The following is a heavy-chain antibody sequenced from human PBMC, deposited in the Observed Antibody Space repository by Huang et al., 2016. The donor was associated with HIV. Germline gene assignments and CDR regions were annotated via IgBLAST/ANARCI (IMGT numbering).Heavy chain of an antibody. D-gene: IGHD2-8*01. V-gene: IGHV1-18*01. CDR3: ARDGRMVIDPFDI. Sequence: QVQLMQSGVEVKKPGASVKVSCRASGYTFTNYGVSWVRQAPGQGLEWMGWISAYNGNTDYEQKFQGRGIMTTDTSTSTAYMELKSLTSDDTAVYYCARDGRMVIDPFDIWGQGTRVTVSS. J-gene: IGHJ3*02. CDR1: GYTFTNYG. CDR2: ISAYNGNT.